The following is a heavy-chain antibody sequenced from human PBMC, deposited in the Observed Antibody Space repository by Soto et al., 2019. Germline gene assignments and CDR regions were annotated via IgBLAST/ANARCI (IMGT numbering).Heavy chain of an antibody. CDR3: ARNMDYYYGPGSGNGHGF. J-gene: IGHJ6*02. D-gene: IGHD3-10*01. CDR2: INPKFGDT. V-gene: IGHV1-2*02. Sequence: QVQLVQSGAEVKEPGDSVRVSCEASGYTFTSYYIHWVRQAPGQGLEWMGWINPKFGDTTYAQDFQGRVSMTRDMSISTVYMELSRLTSDDTAIYYCARNMDYYYGPGSGNGHGFWXQGSTVTVFS. CDR1: GYTFTSYY.